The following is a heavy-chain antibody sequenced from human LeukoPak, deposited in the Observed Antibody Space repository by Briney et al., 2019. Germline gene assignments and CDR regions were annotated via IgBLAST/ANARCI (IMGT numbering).Heavy chain of an antibody. CDR2: IYYSGST. CDR3: ARLSNYDYFDY. Sequence: ASETLSLTCTVSGGSISSYYWSWIRQPPGKGLEWIGYIYYSGSTNYNPSLKSRVTISVDTSKNQFSLKLSSVTAADTAVYYCARLSNYDYFDYWGQGTLVTVSS. CDR1: GGSISSYY. V-gene: IGHV4-59*12. D-gene: IGHD4-11*01. J-gene: IGHJ4*02.